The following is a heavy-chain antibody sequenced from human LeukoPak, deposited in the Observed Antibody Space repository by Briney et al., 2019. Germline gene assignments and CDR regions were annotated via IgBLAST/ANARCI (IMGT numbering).Heavy chain of an antibody. Sequence: GGSLRLSCAASGFTFIFYTINWVRQPPGKGLEWVSSISSSSSDIYYADSGKGRFTISRDNAKNSLSLQMDSLRVEDTAVYYCARDLNKVRGSDDWGQGTTVIVSS. CDR1: GFTFIFYT. V-gene: IGHV3-21*01. CDR2: ISSSSSDI. J-gene: IGHJ6*02. D-gene: IGHD3-10*01. CDR3: ARDLNKVRGSDD.